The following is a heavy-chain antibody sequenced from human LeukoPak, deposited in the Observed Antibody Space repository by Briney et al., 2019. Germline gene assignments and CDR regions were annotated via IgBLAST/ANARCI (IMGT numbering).Heavy chain of an antibody. CDR3: ARRNYYYGMDV. CDR1: GGSISSSSYY. Sequence: SQTLSLTCTVSGGSISSSSYYWGWIRQPPGKGLEWIGSIYYSGSTYYNPSLKSRVTISVDTSKNQFSLKLSSVTAADTAVYYCARRNYYYGMDVWGQGTTVTVSS. V-gene: IGHV4-39*01. J-gene: IGHJ6*02. CDR2: IYYSGST.